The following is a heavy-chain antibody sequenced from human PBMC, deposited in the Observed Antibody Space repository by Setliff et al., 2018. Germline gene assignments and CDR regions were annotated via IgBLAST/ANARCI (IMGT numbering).Heavy chain of an antibody. J-gene: IGHJ3*02. V-gene: IGHV1-69*05. CDR3: ARVYLAGSGWDKANALDI. CDR2: TIPNFGTT. Sequence: GASVKVSCKASGGTFSSYGISWVRQAPGQGLEWLGGTIPNFGTTNYAQEFQGRVTIITDESTSTAYMELSSLRSEDTAVYYCARVYLAGSGWDKANALDIWGQGTVVTVSS. D-gene: IGHD6-19*01. CDR1: GGTFSSYG.